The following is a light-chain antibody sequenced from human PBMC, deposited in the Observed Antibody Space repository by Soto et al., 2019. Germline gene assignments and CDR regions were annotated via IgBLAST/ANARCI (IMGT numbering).Light chain of an antibody. V-gene: IGKV3-11*01. J-gene: IGKJ5*01. Sequence: EIVLTQSPATLSLSPGERATLSCRASQSVSDYLAWYQQKPGQAPRLLIYDASNRATGIPDRFNGSGSGTDFILTISNLEPEDFAVYYCQQRNRWPPITFGQGTRLEIK. CDR3: QQRNRWPPIT. CDR1: QSVSDY. CDR2: DAS.